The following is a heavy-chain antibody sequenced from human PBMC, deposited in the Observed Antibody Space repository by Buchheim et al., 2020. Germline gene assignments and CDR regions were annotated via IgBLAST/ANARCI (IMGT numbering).Heavy chain of an antibody. V-gene: IGHV3-30*18. J-gene: IGHJ6*02. CDR1: GFTFRSYG. Sequence: QVLLVESGGGVVQPGRSLRLSCAASGFTFRSYGMHWVRQAPGKGLEWLAVISYDGSDKYYADSVQGRFTISRYNSKNKLYLQMNSLSAEDTAVFYCAKGKATPSYYYYYGMDVWGQGTT. CDR2: ISYDGSDK. CDR3: AKGKATPSYYYYYGMDV.